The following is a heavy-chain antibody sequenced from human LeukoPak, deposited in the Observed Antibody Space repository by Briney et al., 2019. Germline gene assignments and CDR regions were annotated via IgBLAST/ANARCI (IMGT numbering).Heavy chain of an antibody. CDR3: ARETYYYDSSASRLLDY. CDR2: ISSSGSTI. V-gene: IGHV3-48*03. D-gene: IGHD3-22*01. Sequence: SLSISSAASGFTFSSYEMNWVRQAPGKGLERASYISSSGSTIYYADSVKGRFTISRDNAKNSLYLQMNSLRAEDTAVYYCARETYYYDSSASRLLDYWGQGTLVTVSS. J-gene: IGHJ4*02. CDR1: GFTFSSYE.